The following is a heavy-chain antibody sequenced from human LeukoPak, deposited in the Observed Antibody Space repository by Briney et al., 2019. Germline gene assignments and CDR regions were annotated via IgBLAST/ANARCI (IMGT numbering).Heavy chain of an antibody. J-gene: IGHJ6*02. CDR2: IYYSGST. Sequence: PSETLSLTRTVSGGSISSYYWSWIRQPPGKGLEWIGYIYYSGSTNYNPSLKSRVTISVDTSKNQFSLKLSSVTAADTAVYYCARLMIPDILTGYYYYGMDVWGQGTTVTVSS. CDR1: GGSISSYY. CDR3: ARLMIPDILTGYYYYGMDV. D-gene: IGHD3-9*01. V-gene: IGHV4-59*08.